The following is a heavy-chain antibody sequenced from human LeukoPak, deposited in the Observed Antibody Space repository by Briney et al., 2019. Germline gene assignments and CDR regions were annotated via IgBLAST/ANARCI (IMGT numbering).Heavy chain of an antibody. CDR2: ISGSGGST. CDR3: ARGPWLRLDY. Sequence: PGGSLRLSCAASGFTFSSYAMSWVRQAPGKGLEWVSAISGSGGSTHYADSVKGRFTISRDNAKNSLYLQMNSLRAEDTAVYYCARGPWLRLDYWGQGTLVTVSS. D-gene: IGHD5-24*01. J-gene: IGHJ4*02. V-gene: IGHV3-23*01. CDR1: GFTFSSYA.